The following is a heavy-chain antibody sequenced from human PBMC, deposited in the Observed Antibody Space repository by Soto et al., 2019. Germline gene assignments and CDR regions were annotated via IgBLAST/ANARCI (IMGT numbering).Heavy chain of an antibody. V-gene: IGHV4-59*01. CDR3: ARGYCSSSSCYICDNGFDP. CDR1: GGSIRSYY. J-gene: IGHJ5*02. D-gene: IGHD2-2*02. Sequence: QVQLQESGPGLVKPSETLSLTCTVSGGSIRSYYWSWIRQPPGKGLEWIGYIYYSGRTNYNPPLKSRLYVSVAPSKNRCSSKLNSVTAAVTAVYYCARGYCSSSSCYICDNGFDPWGQGTLVTVSS. CDR2: IYYSGRT.